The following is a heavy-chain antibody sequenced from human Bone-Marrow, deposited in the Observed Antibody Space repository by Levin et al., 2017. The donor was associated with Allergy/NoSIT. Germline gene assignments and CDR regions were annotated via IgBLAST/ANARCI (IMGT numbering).Heavy chain of an antibody. CDR2: LNPHSGNT. D-gene: IGHD6-13*01. V-gene: IGHV1-8*01. Sequence: GESLKISCKASGYIFSNYDMSWVRQATGQGLEWMGWLNPHSGNTDYAPKFLGRLTMTGNTSISTIYMELSGLKSDDSAIYYCARCSRSSCQGGSDYWGQGTLVTVSS. J-gene: IGHJ4*02. CDR1: GYIFSNYD. CDR3: ARCSRSSCQGGSDY.